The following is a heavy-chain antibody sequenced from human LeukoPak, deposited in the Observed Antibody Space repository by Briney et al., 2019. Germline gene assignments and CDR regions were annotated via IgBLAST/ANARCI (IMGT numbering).Heavy chain of an antibody. D-gene: IGHD3-3*01. CDR1: GGSISSSNW. Sequence: PSETLSLTCAVSGGSISSSNWWSWVRQPPGKGLEWIGEIYHSGSTNYNPSLKSRVTISVDKSKNQFSLKLSSVTAADTAVYYCARGGITIFGVPQYTGGYNWFDPWGQGTLVTVSS. J-gene: IGHJ5*02. CDR3: ARGGITIFGVPQYTGGYNWFDP. CDR2: IYHSGST. V-gene: IGHV4-4*02.